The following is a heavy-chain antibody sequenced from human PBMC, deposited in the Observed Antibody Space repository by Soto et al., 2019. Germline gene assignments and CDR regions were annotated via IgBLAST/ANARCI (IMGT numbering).Heavy chain of an antibody. CDR1: GYTFTTYG. Sequence: QVQLVQSGGEVKKPGASVKVSCKTSGYTFTTYGISWVRQAPGQGLEWVGWISAYRGKTHYEQKFQGKVTMTTDTSTNTAYLELRSLRSDDTAVYYCARDPYLGDHQYWGQGTLVTVSS. CDR3: ARDPYLGDHQY. CDR2: ISAYRGKT. V-gene: IGHV1-18*01. J-gene: IGHJ4*02. D-gene: IGHD3-16*01.